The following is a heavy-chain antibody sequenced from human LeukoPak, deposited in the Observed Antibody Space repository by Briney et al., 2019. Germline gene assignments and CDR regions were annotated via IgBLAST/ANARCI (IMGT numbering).Heavy chain of an antibody. J-gene: IGHJ6*02. V-gene: IGHV4-34*01. CDR1: GGSFSGYY. D-gene: IGHD2-15*01. Sequence: PSETLSLTCAVYGGSFSGYYWSWIRQPPGKGLEWIGEINHSGSTNYNPSLKSRVTISVDTSKNQFSLKLSSVTAADTAVYYCARGVAPTHYYYGMDVWGQGTTVTVSS. CDR2: INHSGST. CDR3: ARGVAPTHYYYGMDV.